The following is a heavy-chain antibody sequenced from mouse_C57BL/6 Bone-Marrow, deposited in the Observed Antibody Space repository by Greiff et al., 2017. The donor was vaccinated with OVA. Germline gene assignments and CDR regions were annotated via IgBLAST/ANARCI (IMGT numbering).Heavy chain of an antibody. D-gene: IGHD2-2*01. CDR2: IYPGNSDT. CDR3: TRTVLWFKDWYFDV. Sequence: VQLKQSGTVLARPGASVKMSCKTSGYTFTSYWMHWVKQRPGQGLEWIGAIYPGNSDTSYNQKFKGKAKLTAVTSASTAYMELSSLTNEDSAVYYCTRTVLWFKDWYFDVWGTGTTVTVSS. J-gene: IGHJ1*03. CDR1: GYTFTSYW. V-gene: IGHV1-5*01.